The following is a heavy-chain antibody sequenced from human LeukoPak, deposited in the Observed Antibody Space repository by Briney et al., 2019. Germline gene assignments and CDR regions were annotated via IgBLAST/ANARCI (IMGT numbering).Heavy chain of an antibody. D-gene: IGHD1-26*01. J-gene: IGHJ3*02. CDR3: ASISGSYVSAFDI. CDR1: GGSISSGSYH. Sequence: SQTLSLTCTVSGGSISSGSYHWSWIRQPAGKGLEWIGRIYTSGSTNYNPSLKSRVTISVDTSKNQFSLKLSPVTAADTAVYYCASISGSYVSAFDIWGQGTMVTVSS. V-gene: IGHV4-61*02. CDR2: IYTSGST.